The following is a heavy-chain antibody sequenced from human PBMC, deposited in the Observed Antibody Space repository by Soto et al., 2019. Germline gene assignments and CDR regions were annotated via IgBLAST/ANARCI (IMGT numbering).Heavy chain of an antibody. V-gene: IGHV4-34*01. CDR1: GGSFSGYY. J-gene: IGHJ6*03. CDR2: INHSGST. Sequence: QVQLQQWGAGLLKPSETLSLTCAVYGGSFSGYYWSWIRQPPGKGLEWIGEINHSGSTNYNPSLKSRVTISVDTSKNQFSLKLSSVTAADTAVYYCARGRYCSGGSCRKLYYYYYYMDVWGKGTTVTVSS. D-gene: IGHD2-15*01. CDR3: ARGRYCSGGSCRKLYYYYYYMDV.